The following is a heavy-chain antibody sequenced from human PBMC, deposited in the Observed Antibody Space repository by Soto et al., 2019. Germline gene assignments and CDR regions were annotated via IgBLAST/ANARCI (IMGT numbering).Heavy chain of an antibody. V-gene: IGHV1-69*13. Sequence: ASVKVSCKASGGTFSSYAISWVRQAPGQGLEWMGGINPIFGTANYAQKFLGRVTITADESASTAYMELSSLRSEERAVYYCARDIERTMDVWGKGNTVDVSS. CDR1: GGTFSSYA. D-gene: IGHD1-1*01. CDR2: INPIFGTA. J-gene: IGHJ6*03. CDR3: ARDIERTMDV.